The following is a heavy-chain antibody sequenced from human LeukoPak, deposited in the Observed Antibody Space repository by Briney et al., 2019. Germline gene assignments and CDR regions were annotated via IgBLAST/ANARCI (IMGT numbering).Heavy chain of an antibody. CDR3: ARAFSQYYYDSSGYSDWGDY. D-gene: IGHD3-22*01. CDR2: IHRSGGST. V-gene: IGHV1-46*01. Sequence: ASVKVSCKAFGYTFTNYYMHWVRQAPGQGLEWMGVIHRSGGSTTYAQKLQGRVTMTTDTSTSTAYMELRSLRSDDTAVYYCARAFSQYYYDSSGYSDWGDYWGQGTLVTFSS. J-gene: IGHJ4*02. CDR1: GYTFTNYY.